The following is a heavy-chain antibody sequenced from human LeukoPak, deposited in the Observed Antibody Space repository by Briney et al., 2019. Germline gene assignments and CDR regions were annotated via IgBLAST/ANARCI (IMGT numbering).Heavy chain of an antibody. CDR2: IDYSGTS. V-gene: IGHV4-39*01. J-gene: IGHJ4*02. D-gene: IGHD1-26*01. CDR3: ATPNSARFYYLDY. Sequence: PSETLSLTCTVSGGSISNSNYYWGWIRQAAGKGLEWIGTIDYSGTSHYNPSLKSRVTMSVDTSKNQVSLSLSSMTAADTADYYCATPNSARFYYLDYWGQGILVTVSS. CDR1: GGSISNSNYY.